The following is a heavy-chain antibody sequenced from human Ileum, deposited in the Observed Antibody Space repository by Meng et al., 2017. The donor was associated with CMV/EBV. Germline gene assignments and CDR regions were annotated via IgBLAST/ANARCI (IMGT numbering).Heavy chain of an antibody. J-gene: IGHJ4*02. CDR1: GYSISNGYY. Sequence: ESLKISCAASGYSISNGYYWGWIRQPPGKGLEWIGSMYHSGNTYYNPSLKSRVTISVDTSKNQFSLKLRSVTAADTAVYYCVRKWGATSPYYSDYWGQGTLVTVSS. V-gene: IGHV4-38-2*01. CDR2: MYHSGNT. D-gene: IGHD1-26*01. CDR3: VRKWGATSPYYSDY.